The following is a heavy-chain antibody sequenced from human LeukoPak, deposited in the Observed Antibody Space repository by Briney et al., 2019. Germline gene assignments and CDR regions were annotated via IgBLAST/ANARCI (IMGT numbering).Heavy chain of an antibody. CDR2: ITGSGGNT. Sequence: GGSLRLSCAASGFTFSSYAMSWLRQAPGKGLEWVSVITGSGGNTYYADSVKGRFTISKDNSKNTVYLQMSSLRVDDTAVYYCAKAASSSWPSYYYGMDVWGQGTTVTVSS. D-gene: IGHD6-13*01. J-gene: IGHJ6*02. CDR3: AKAASSSWPSYYYGMDV. CDR1: GFTFSSYA. V-gene: IGHV3-23*01.